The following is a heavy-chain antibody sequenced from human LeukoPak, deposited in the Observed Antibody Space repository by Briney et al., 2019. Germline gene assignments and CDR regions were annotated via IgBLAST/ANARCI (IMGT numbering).Heavy chain of an antibody. J-gene: IGHJ3*02. CDR2: IYYSGST. V-gene: IGHV4-59*01. Sequence: SETLSLTCTVSGGSISSYYWSWIRQPPGKGLEWIGYIYYSGSTNYNPSLKSRVTISVDTSKNQFSLKLSSVTAADTAVYYCAREPVAGHRSAFDIWGQGTMVTVSS. D-gene: IGHD6-19*01. CDR3: AREPVAGHRSAFDI. CDR1: GGSISSYY.